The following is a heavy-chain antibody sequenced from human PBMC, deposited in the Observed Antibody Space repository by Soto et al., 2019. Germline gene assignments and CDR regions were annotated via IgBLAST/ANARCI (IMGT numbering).Heavy chain of an antibody. J-gene: IGHJ4*02. Sequence: QVQLVQSGAEVKKPGASVKVSCKASGYTFTGYAILWVRQAPGQRLEWMGWINAGNGNTKYSQKFQGRVTITRDTSASTAYMERSSLRSEDTAVYYCARAQNLEMATPWGQGTLVTVSS. CDR3: ARAQNLEMATP. D-gene: IGHD5-12*01. V-gene: IGHV1-3*01. CDR2: INAGNGNT. CDR1: GYTFTGYA.